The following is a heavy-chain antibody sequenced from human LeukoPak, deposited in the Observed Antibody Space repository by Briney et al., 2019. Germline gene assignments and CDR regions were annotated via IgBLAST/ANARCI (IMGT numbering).Heavy chain of an antibody. J-gene: IGHJ3*02. Sequence: AGGSLRLSCAASGFTFSNYAMHWARQAPGKGLEWVAFISHDRSNNCHADSVKGRFTISRDNSKNTLYLQMNSLTDEDTAVYYCARFLLGTGAFDIWGQGTMVTVSS. D-gene: IGHD3-16*01. CDR1: GFTFSNYA. CDR2: ISHDRSNN. V-gene: IGHV3-30-3*01. CDR3: ARFLLGTGAFDI.